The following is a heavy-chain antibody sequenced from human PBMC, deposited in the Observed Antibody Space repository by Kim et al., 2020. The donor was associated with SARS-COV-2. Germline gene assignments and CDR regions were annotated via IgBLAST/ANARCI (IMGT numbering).Heavy chain of an antibody. Sequence: GGSLRLSCAASGFTFSSYSMNWVRQAPGKGLEWVSSISSSSSYIYYADSVKGRFTISRDNAKNSLYLQMNSLRAEDTAVYYCARDTYYYDSSGYWNHFRGAFDIWGQGTMVTVSS. J-gene: IGHJ3*02. D-gene: IGHD3-22*01. CDR1: GFTFSSYS. CDR3: ARDTYYYDSSGYWNHFRGAFDI. CDR2: ISSSSSYI. V-gene: IGHV3-21*01.